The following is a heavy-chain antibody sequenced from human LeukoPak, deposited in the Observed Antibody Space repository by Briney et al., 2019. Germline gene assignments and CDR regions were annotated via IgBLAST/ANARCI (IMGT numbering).Heavy chain of an antibody. V-gene: IGHV3-30*03. J-gene: IGHJ2*01. D-gene: IGHD6-13*01. Sequence: RTSLRLSCAASGFPFSDYGMYWVRQAPGKGLEWLAVISHDGSNKYYADSVKGRITISRDNSMNTLYLQMGSLRAEDMAVYYCARVGPYSSSWYLWYFDLWGRGTLVTVSS. CDR3: ARVGPYSSSWYLWYFDL. CDR1: GFPFSDYG. CDR2: ISHDGSNK.